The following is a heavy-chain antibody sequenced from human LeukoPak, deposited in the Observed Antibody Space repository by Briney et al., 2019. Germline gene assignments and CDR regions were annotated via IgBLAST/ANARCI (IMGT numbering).Heavy chain of an antibody. CDR2: INHSGST. D-gene: IGHD6-13*01. CDR3: ASGYSSSWYYFDY. J-gene: IGHJ4*02. V-gene: IGHV4-34*01. CDR1: GGSFSGYY. Sequence: SETLSLTCAVYGGSFSGYYWSWIRQPPGKGLEWIGEINHSGSTNYSPSLKSRVTISVDTSKNQFSLKLSSVTAADTAVYYCASGYSSSWYYFDYWGQGTLVTVSS.